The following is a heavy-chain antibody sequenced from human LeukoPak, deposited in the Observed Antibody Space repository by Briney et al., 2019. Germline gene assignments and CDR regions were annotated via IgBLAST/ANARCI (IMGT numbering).Heavy chain of an antibody. CDR1: GFSLSTSGMG. Sequence: SGPTLVKPTQTLTLTCTFSGFSLSTSGMGVGWICQPPGKALEWPAMISWDDDKRYSPSLMSRLTITKDTSKNQVVLTTTNMDPVDTGTYYCAGGSGRTFDYWGQGTLVTVSS. CDR2: ISWDDDK. D-gene: IGHD6-19*01. CDR3: AGGSGRTFDY. J-gene: IGHJ4*02. V-gene: IGHV2-5*02.